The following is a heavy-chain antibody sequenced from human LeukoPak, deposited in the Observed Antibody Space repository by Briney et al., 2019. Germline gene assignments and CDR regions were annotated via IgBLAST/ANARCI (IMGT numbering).Heavy chain of an antibody. Sequence: GVSVRLSCAASRFTFSSYAMRCAPQAPGRGLEWVSSISDRGANTYYRLSVKGLLTIYRDTSVTPLYLQMLSLRAEDTAVYYCARESKARLTARGDFDYWGQGTLVTVS. CDR2: ISDRGANT. J-gene: IGHJ4*02. CDR3: ARESKARLTARGDFDY. D-gene: IGHD5-18*01. V-gene: IGHV3-23*01. CDR1: RFTFSSYA.